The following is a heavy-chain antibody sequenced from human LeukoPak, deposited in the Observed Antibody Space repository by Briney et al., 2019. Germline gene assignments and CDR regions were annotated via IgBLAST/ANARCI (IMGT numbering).Heavy chain of an antibody. D-gene: IGHD6-19*01. CDR2: LSYDGSNK. V-gene: IGHV3-30*18. CDR3: AKDIGRQWLALDY. Sequence: GGSLRLSCAASGFTFSSYGMHWVRQAPGKGREWVADLSYDGSNKYYADSVKGRFTISRDNSKNTLYLQINSLRAEDTAVYYCAKDIGRQWLALDYWGQGTLVTVSS. CDR1: GFTFSSYG. J-gene: IGHJ4*02.